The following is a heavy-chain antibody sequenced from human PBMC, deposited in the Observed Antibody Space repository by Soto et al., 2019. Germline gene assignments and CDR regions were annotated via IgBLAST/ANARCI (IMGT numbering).Heavy chain of an antibody. CDR1: GYRFSSYW. V-gene: IGHV5-51*01. CDR2: IYPGDSDS. Sequence: AGESLKISCKGSGYRFSSYWIGWVRQMPGKGLEWMGIIYPGDSDSRYSPSFQGQVTISADKSISTAYLQWSSLKASDTAMYYCATHDSSGYPDYWGQGTLVTVSS. D-gene: IGHD3-22*01. CDR3: ATHDSSGYPDY. J-gene: IGHJ4*02.